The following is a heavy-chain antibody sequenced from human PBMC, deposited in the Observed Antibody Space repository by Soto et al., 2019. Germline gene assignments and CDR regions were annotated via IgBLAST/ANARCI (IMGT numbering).Heavy chain of an antibody. CDR1: GYSITNVNW. Sequence: QVQLQESGPGLVKPSDTLSLTCAVSGYSITNVNWWAWIRQPPGKGLEWIGYIFHSGTTHYNPSLKSPVTMSVDTSKNQFSLKVDSLTAEDTAVYYCARSPYADALDIWGQGTTVIVSS. D-gene: IGHD2-2*01. J-gene: IGHJ3*02. CDR3: ARSPYADALDI. CDR2: IFHSGTT. V-gene: IGHV4-28*01.